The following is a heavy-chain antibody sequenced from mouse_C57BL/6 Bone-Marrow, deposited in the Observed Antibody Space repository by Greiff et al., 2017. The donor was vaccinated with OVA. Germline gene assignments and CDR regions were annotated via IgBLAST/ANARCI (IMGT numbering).Heavy chain of an antibody. CDR1: GFNIKDDY. V-gene: IGHV14-4*01. J-gene: IGHJ2*01. CDR2: IDPENGDT. D-gene: IGHD1-1*01. CDR3: TTTYYYGTLYYFDY. Sequence: EVHLVESGAELVRPGASVKLSCTASGFNIKDDYMHWVKQRPEQGLEWIGWIDPENGDTEYASKFQGKATITADTSSNTAYLQLSSLTSEDTAVYYCTTTYYYGTLYYFDYWGQGTTLTVSS.